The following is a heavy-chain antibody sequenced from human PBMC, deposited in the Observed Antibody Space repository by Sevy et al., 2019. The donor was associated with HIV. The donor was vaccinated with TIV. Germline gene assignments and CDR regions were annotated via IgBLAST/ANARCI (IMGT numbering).Heavy chain of an antibody. Sequence: GGSLRLSCAASGFTFSTYAMSWVRQAPGKGLEWVSVISASGGDTLYADSVKGRFTISRDNSKNILYLQMNSLRAEDTAVYYCARDPRHYDFWSGSYYFDYWGQGTLVTVSS. CDR3: ARDPRHYDFWSGSYYFDY. V-gene: IGHV3-23*01. J-gene: IGHJ4*02. CDR2: ISASGGDT. D-gene: IGHD3-3*01. CDR1: GFTFSTYA.